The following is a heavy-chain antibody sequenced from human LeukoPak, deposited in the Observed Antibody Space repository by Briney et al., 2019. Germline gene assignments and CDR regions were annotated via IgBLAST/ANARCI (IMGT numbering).Heavy chain of an antibody. V-gene: IGHV4-38-2*02. CDR3: ARQLGGSYYFDY. Sequence: SETLSLTCTVSGYSISSGYYWGWIRQPPGKGLEWIGSIYHSGSTYYNPSLKSRVTISVDTSKNRFSLKLSSVTAADTAVYYCARQLGGSYYFDYWGQGTLVTVSS. D-gene: IGHD1-26*01. J-gene: IGHJ4*02. CDR2: IYHSGST. CDR1: GYSISSGYY.